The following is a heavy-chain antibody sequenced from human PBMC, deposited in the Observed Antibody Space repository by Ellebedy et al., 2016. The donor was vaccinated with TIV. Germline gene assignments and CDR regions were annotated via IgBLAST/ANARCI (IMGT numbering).Heavy chain of an antibody. CDR2: ITSNSQYI. V-gene: IGHV3-21*01. CDR1: GFTFSTYW. CDR3: ATGRGEGGHPSFFDF. Sequence: GESLKISCSASGFTFSTYWMSWVRQAPGKGLEWVSSITSNSQYIDYGDSVKGRFTISRDNAKNSLFLQLDSLRAEDTALYFCATGRGEGGHPSFFDFWGQGTLVTVSS. J-gene: IGHJ4*02. D-gene: IGHD3-10*01.